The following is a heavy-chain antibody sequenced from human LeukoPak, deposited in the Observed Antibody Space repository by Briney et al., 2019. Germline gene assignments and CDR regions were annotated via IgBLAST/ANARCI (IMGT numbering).Heavy chain of an antibody. CDR3: ARDQRHPGTSWTRTGKGLGAFVI. CDR2: IYYSGST. V-gene: IGHV4-59*01. D-gene: IGHD2-2*01. CDR1: GGSISSYY. Sequence: SETLSLTCTVSGGSISSYYWSWIRQPPGKGLEWIGYIYYSGSTNYNPSLKSRVTISVDTSKNQFSLKLSSVTAADTAVYYCARDQRHPGTSWTRTGKGLGAFVIWGQGTMVTVSS. J-gene: IGHJ3*02.